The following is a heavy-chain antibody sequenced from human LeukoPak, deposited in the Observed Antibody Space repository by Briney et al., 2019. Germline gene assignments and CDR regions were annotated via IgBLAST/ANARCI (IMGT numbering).Heavy chain of an antibody. Sequence: SETLSLTCTVSGGSISSYYWSWIRQPPGKGLEWIGYIYYSGSTSYNPSLKSRVTISVDTSKNQFSLKLSSVTAADTAVYYCARAGIAAAEGWFDPWGQGTLVTVSS. CDR2: IYYSGST. CDR3: ARAGIAAAEGWFDP. V-gene: IGHV4-59*01. CDR1: GGSISSYY. D-gene: IGHD6-13*01. J-gene: IGHJ5*02.